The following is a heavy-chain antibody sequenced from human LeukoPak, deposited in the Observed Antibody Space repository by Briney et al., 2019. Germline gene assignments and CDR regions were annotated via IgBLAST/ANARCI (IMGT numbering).Heavy chain of an antibody. V-gene: IGHV4-34*01. CDR2: INHSGST. D-gene: IGHD5-18*01. CDR3: ASPLGYSYGLGY. J-gene: IGHJ4*02. CDR1: GGSFSGYY. Sequence: SETLSLTCAVYGGSFSGYYWSWIRQPPGKGLEWIGEINHSGSTNYNPSLKSRVTISVDTSKNQFSLKLSYVTAADTAVYYCASPLGYSYGLGYWGQGTLVTVSS.